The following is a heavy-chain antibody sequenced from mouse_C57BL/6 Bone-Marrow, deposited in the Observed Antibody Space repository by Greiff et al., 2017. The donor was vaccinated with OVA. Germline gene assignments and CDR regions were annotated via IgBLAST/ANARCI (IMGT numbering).Heavy chain of an antibody. CDR2: ISNGGGST. CDR1: GFTFSDYY. J-gene: IGHJ2*01. D-gene: IGHD1-1*01. CDR3: ARQGYYGSSDY. Sequence: EVNVVESGGGLVQPGGSLKLSCAASGFTFSDYYMYWVRQTPEKRLEWVAYISNGGGSTYYPDTVKGRFTISRDNAKNTLYLQMSRLKSEDTAMYYCARQGYYGSSDYWGQGTTLTVSS. V-gene: IGHV5-12*01.